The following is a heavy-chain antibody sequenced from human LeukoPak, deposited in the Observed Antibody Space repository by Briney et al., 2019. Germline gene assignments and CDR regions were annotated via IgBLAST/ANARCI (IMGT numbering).Heavy chain of an antibody. CDR1: GYTFTSYG. CDR3: ARDEGFYLDY. J-gene: IGHJ4*02. Sequence: AASVTVSFKASGYTFTSYGISWVRQAPGQGLEWMGWISAYNGNTNYAQKLQGRVTMTTDTSTSTAYMELRSLRSDDTAVYYCARDEGFYLDYWGQGTLVTVSS. D-gene: IGHD2-15*01. V-gene: IGHV1-18*01. CDR2: ISAYNGNT.